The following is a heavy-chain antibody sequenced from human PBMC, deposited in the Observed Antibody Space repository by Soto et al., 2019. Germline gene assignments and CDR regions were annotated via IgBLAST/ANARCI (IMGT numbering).Heavy chain of an antibody. CDR3: ARGRIVGAAFDY. J-gene: IGHJ4*02. D-gene: IGHD1-26*01. V-gene: IGHV1-8*01. Sequence: QVQLVQSGAEVKKSGASVKVSCKASGYTFTSSDINWVRQATGQGLEWMGWMNPNTGNTGYTQRFQGIVTMTRNISITTAYMELSSLRSDDTAVYYCARGRIVGAAFDYWGQGTLVTVSS. CDR2: MNPNTGNT. CDR1: GYTFTSSD.